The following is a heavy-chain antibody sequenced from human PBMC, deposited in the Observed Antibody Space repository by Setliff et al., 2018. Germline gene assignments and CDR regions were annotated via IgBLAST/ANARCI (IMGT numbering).Heavy chain of an antibody. CDR3: ARVRNTQNGFFDY. D-gene: IGHD1-1*01. V-gene: IGHV4-61*08. Sequence: SETLSLTCLVSGDSLDSGAVYWSWIRQAPGKGLEWIGYIYYGGSTNYNPSLKSRVTISVDTSKNQFSLKLSSVTAADTAVYYCARVRNTQNGFFDYWSQGTLVTVSS. CDR2: IYYGGST. CDR1: GDSLDSGAVY. J-gene: IGHJ4*02.